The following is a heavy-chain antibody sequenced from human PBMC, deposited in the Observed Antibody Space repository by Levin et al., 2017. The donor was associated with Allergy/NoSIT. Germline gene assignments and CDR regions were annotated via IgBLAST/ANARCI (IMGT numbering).Heavy chain of an antibody. Sequence: GGSLRLSCVASGFSFSDHYMHWVRQAPGKGLAWVSNIHTDTSVTNYADSVKGRFTISRDNAKNTLYLQMNSLRAEDTAVYYCARGGCSATSCLDYWGQGTLVTVSS. V-gene: IGHV3-74*01. J-gene: IGHJ4*02. CDR1: GFSFSDHY. CDR3: ARGGCSATSCLDY. CDR2: IHTDTSVT. D-gene: IGHD2-15*01.